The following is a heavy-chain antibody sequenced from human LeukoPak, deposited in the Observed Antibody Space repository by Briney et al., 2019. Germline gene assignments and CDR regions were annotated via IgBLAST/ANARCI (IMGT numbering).Heavy chain of an antibody. CDR1: GFTVSSNY. CDR3: ARRKAGGTSGTVDY. CDR2: INHSGST. Sequence: GSLRLSCAVSGFTVSSNYMTWIRQPPGKGLEWIGEINHSGSTNYNPSLKSRVTISVDTSKNQFSLKLSSVTAADTAVYYCARRKAGGTSGTVDYWGQGTLVTVSS. V-gene: IGHV4-34*01. D-gene: IGHD6-13*01. J-gene: IGHJ4*02.